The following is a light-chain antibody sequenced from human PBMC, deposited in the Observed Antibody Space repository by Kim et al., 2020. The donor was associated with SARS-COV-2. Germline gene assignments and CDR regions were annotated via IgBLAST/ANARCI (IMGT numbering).Light chain of an antibody. CDR2: YDS. V-gene: IGLV3-21*04. J-gene: IGLJ3*02. CDR3: QVWDSSSDHWV. Sequence: APGKTARITCGGKNIGSKSVHWYQQKPGQAPVLVIYYDSDRPSGIPERFSGSNSGNTATLTISRVEAGDEADYYCQVWDSSSDHWVFGGGTKLTVL. CDR1: NIGSKS.